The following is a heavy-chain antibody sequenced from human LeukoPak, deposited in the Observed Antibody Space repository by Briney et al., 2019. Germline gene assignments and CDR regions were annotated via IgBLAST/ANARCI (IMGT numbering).Heavy chain of an antibody. D-gene: IGHD3-22*01. Sequence: PGGSLRLSCTVSGFTVSSNTMSWVRQAPGKGREWVSFIYSGGNTHNSDSVKGRLTISRDNSKNTLYLQMNSLRAEDTAVYDCARRAGDYSHPYDYWGQGTLVTVSS. CDR1: GFTVSSNT. J-gene: IGHJ4*02. V-gene: IGHV3-53*01. CDR3: ARRAGDYSHPYDY. CDR2: IYSGGNT.